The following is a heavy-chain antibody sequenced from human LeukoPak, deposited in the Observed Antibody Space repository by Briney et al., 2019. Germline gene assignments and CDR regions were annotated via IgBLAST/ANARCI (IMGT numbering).Heavy chain of an antibody. V-gene: IGHV3-33*01. J-gene: IGHJ4*02. CDR2: IWYDGSNE. D-gene: IGHD3-22*01. CDR3: AREVLDYFDTSGPVDY. Sequence: HGRSLRLSCAASGFTFSSYGMHWVRQAPGKGLERVAVIWYDGSNEYYADSVKGRFTISRDNSKNTLYLQMNSLSAEDTAVYYCAREVLDYFDTSGPVDYWGQGTLVTVSS. CDR1: GFTFSSYG.